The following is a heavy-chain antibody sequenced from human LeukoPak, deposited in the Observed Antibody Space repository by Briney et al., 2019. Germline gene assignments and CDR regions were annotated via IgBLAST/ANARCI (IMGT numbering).Heavy chain of an antibody. D-gene: IGHD3-22*01. CDR3: AKSGPGPSTYYYDSSGYYQIDY. V-gene: IGHV3-21*01. Sequence: GGSLRLSCAASGFTFSRYTMNWVRQAPGKGLEWVSSISSSSTWIYYADSVEGRFTISRDNSKNTLYLQMNSLRAEDTAVYYCAKSGPGPSTYYYDSSGYYQIDYWGQGTLVTVSS. J-gene: IGHJ4*02. CDR2: ISSSSTWI. CDR1: GFTFSRYT.